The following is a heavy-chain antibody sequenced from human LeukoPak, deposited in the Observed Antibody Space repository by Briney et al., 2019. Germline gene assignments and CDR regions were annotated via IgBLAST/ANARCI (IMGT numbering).Heavy chain of an antibody. CDR1: EFTFSDHY. Sequence: GGSLRLSRAASEFTFSDHYMTWIRQSPGKGLEWISYISPSAYSTYYADSVKGRFSISRDNAKNSLYLQMNSLRVEDTAIYYCARGKRRFDIWGQGTLVTVSS. CDR3: ARGKRRFDI. V-gene: IGHV3-11*01. J-gene: IGHJ4*02. CDR2: ISPSAYST.